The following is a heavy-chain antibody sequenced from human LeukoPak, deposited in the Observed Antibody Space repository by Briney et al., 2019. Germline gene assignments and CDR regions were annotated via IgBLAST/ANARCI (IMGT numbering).Heavy chain of an antibody. CDR2: IIPIFGTA. V-gene: IGHV1-69*13. CDR1: GGTFSSYV. J-gene: IGHJ5*02. CDR3: ARALLRYCSGTSCYWFDP. Sequence: ASVKVSCKASGGTFSSYVISWVRQAPGKGLEWMGGIIPIFGTANYAQKFQGRVTITADESTSTAYMELSSLRSEDTAVYHCARALLRYCSGTSCYWFDPWGQGTLVTVSS. D-gene: IGHD2-2*01.